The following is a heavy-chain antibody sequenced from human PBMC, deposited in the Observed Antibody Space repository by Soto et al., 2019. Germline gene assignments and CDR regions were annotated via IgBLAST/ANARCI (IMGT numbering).Heavy chain of an antibody. CDR2: MNPNSGNT. CDR3: ARAPVRNPNRFDP. Sequence: ASVKVSCKASGYTFTSYDINWVRQATGQGLEWMGWMNPNSGNTGYAQKFQGKVTMTRNTSISTAYMELSSLRSEDTAVYYCARAPVRNPNRFDPWGQGTLVTVSS. D-gene: IGHD3-10*01. J-gene: IGHJ5*02. V-gene: IGHV1-8*01. CDR1: GYTFTSYD.